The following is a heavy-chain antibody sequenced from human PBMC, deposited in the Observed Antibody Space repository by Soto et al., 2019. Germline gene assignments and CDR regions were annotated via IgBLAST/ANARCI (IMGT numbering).Heavy chain of an antibody. V-gene: IGHV4-39*01. CDR3: RRSSRYSTDV. Sequence: QLQLQESGPGLVKPSETLSLTCTVSGGSISSSSYWGWIRQPPGKGLEWIGSIYSIGSTYYNPSPKSRVTISVDTSKNQFSLKLSSVTAADTAVYYCRRSSRYSTDVWGQGTTVNVSS. D-gene: IGHD6-13*01. CDR2: IYSIGST. J-gene: IGHJ6*02. CDR1: GGSISSSSY.